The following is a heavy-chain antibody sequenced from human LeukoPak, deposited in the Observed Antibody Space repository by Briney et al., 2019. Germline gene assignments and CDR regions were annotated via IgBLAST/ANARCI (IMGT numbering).Heavy chain of an antibody. V-gene: IGHV3-11*01. Sequence: GGSLRLSCAASGFTFSDNSMSWIRQAPGRGLEWVSYISSGGSARYYADSVKGRFTISRDNAENPLYLQMNSLRAEDTAVYYCARDWFGEPHFDFWGQGTLVTVSS. CDR3: ARDWFGEPHFDF. D-gene: IGHD3-10*01. J-gene: IGHJ4*02. CDR2: ISSGGSAR. CDR1: GFTFSDNS.